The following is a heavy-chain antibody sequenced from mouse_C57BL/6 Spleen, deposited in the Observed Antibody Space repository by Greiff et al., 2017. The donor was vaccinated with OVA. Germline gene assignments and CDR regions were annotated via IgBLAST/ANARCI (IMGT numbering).Heavy chain of an antibody. CDR1: GYSITSGYY. V-gene: IGHV3-6*01. CDR3: ASKALYYDYDVAY. J-gene: IGHJ3*01. CDR2: ISYDGSN. D-gene: IGHD2-4*01. Sequence: ESGPGLVKPSQSLSLTCSVTGYSITSGYYWNWIRQFPGNKLEWMGYISYDGSNNYNPSLKNRISITRDTSKNQFFLKLNSVTTEDTATYYCASKALYYDYDVAYWGKGTLVTVSA.